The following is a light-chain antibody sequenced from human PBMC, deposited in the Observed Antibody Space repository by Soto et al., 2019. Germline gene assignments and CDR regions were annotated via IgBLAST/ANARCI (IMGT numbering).Light chain of an antibody. CDR2: GVS. CDR1: TGAVTSGYY. CDR3: LVYYDSAWV. Sequence: QTVVTQEPSLTVSPGGTVPLTCTSSTGAVTSGYYPNWFQQKPGQTPRALIYGVSNRHSWTPARFSGSLLGGKAALTLSGAQPEDEADYYCLVYYDSAWVFVGGTKVTVL. J-gene: IGLJ3*02. V-gene: IGLV7-43*01.